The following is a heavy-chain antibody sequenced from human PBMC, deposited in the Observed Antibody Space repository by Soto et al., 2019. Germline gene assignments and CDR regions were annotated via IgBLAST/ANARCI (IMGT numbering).Heavy chain of an antibody. Sequence: QVQLQESGPGLVKPSETLSLTCTVSGGSVSSGSYYWSWIRQPPGKGLEWIGYIYYSGSTNYNPSLKGRVTISVDTSKNQFSLKLSSVTAADTAVYYCARKSTYYDFWSGYYRGYFDYWGQGTLVTVSS. V-gene: IGHV4-61*01. D-gene: IGHD3-3*01. J-gene: IGHJ4*02. CDR3: ARKSTYYDFWSGYYRGYFDY. CDR1: GGSVSSGSYY. CDR2: IYYSGST.